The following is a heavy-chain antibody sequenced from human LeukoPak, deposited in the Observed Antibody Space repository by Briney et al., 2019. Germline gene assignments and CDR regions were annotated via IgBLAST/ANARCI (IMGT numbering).Heavy chain of an antibody. Sequence: PGGSLRLSCAASGFTFSTYWMSWVRQAPGKGLEWVANIKNDGSEKYFADSVKGRFTISRENAKNSLYLQVNSLRAEDTALYYCVRGSSGTVVRGVAWAWFDPWGQGTLVTVST. CDR3: VRGSSGTVVRGVAWAWFDP. D-gene: IGHD3-10*01. J-gene: IGHJ5*02. CDR2: IKNDGSEK. V-gene: IGHV3-7*05. CDR1: GFTFSTYW.